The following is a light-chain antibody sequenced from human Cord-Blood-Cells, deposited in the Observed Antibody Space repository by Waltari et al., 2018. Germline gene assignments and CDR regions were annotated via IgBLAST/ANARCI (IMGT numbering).Light chain of an antibody. J-gene: IGKJ2*03. CDR2: WAS. CDR1: QSFLYSSNNKNY. V-gene: IGKV4-1*01. Sequence: DIVMTQSPDSLAVSLGERANINCKSSQSFLYSSNNKNYLAWYQQKPGQPPKLLIYWASTRESGVPDRFSGSGSGTDFTLTISSLQAEDVAVYYCQQYYSTPYSFGQGTKLEIK. CDR3: QQYYSTPYS.